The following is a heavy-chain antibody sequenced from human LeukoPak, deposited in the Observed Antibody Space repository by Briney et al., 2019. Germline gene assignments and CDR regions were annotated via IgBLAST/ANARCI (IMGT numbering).Heavy chain of an antibody. CDR3: ARGMGDSGFNFDY. J-gene: IGHJ4*02. CDR2: INHSGST. V-gene: IGHV4-34*01. D-gene: IGHD5-12*01. Sequence: SETLSLTCAVYGGSFSGYYWSWIRQPPGKGREWIGEINHSGSTNYNPSLKSRVTISVDTSKNQFSLKLSSVTAADTAVYYCARGMGDSGFNFDYWGQGTLVTVSS. CDR1: GGSFSGYY.